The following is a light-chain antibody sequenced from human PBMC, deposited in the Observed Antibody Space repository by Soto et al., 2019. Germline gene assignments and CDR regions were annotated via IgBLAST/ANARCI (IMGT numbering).Light chain of an antibody. CDR2: WAS. Sequence: DIVMTQSPDSLAVSLGERATINCKSSQSLLHLAWYQQKPGQPPKLLIYWASTRESGVPDRFSGSASGTDFTLTISSLQAEDGAIYYCQQYYTTPVTFGQGTKVELK. CDR1: QSLLH. J-gene: IGKJ1*01. V-gene: IGKV4-1*01. CDR3: QQYYTTPVT.